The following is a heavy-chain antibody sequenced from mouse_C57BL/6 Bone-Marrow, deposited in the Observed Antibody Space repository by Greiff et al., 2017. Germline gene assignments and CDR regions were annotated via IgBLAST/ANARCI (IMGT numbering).Heavy chain of an antibody. J-gene: IGHJ1*03. CDR3: AREGYYGYFDV. CDR2: IDPSDSYT. D-gene: IGHD2-2*01. V-gene: IGHV1-50*01. Sequence: VQLQQPGAELVKPGASVKLSCKASGYTFTSYWMPWVKQRPGQGLEWIGEIDPSDSYTNYNQKFKGKATLTVDTSSSTTYMQLSSLTSEDSAVYYCAREGYYGYFDVGGTGTRVTVSS. CDR1: GYTFTSYW.